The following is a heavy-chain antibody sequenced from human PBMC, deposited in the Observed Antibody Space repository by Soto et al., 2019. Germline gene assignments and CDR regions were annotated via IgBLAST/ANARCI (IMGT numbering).Heavy chain of an antibody. CDR2: IYYSGTT. CDR1: GGSVSSGRFY. D-gene: IGHD6-19*01. Sequence: SETLSLTCTVSGGSVSSGRFYWSWIRQPPGKGLEWIGYIYYSGTTKYNPSLRSRVTISVDTSKNQFSLKLTSVTAADTGVYYCARSGSGSGWLGGQGTLVTVSS. J-gene: IGHJ4*02. V-gene: IGHV4-61*01. CDR3: ARSGSGSGWL.